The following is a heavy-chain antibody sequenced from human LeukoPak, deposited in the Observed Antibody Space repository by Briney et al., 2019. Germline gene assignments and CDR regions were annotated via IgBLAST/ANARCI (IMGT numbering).Heavy chain of an antibody. D-gene: IGHD6-13*01. V-gene: IGHV4-4*07. CDR2: IYTSGST. CDR1: GGSISSYY. J-gene: IGHJ4*02. CDR3: ATEYSSSWYAY. Sequence: SETPSLTCTVSGGSISSYYWSWIRQPAGKGLEWIGRIYTSGSTNYNPSLKSRVTMSVDTSKNQFSLKLSSVTAADTAVYYCATEYSSSWYAYWGQGTLVTASS.